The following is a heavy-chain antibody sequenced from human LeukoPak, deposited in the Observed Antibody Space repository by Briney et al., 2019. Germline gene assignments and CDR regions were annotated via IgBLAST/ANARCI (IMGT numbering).Heavy chain of an antibody. D-gene: IGHD2-8*01. CDR3: ARGYRCTNGVCYIRTPGFDY. Sequence: SETLSLTCTVSGGSISSSSYYWGWIRQPPGKGLEWIGSIYYSGSTYYNSSLKSRVTISVDTSKNQFSLKLSSVTAADTAVYYCARGYRCTNGVCYIRTPGFDYWGQGTLVTVSS. V-gene: IGHV4-39*01. CDR2: IYYSGST. J-gene: IGHJ4*02. CDR1: GGSISSSSYY.